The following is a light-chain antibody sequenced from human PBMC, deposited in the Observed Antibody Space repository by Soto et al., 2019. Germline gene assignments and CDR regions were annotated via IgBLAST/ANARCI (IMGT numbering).Light chain of an antibody. Sequence: QSALTQPASVSGSPGQSITISCTGTSSDVGGYNYVSWYQQHPGKAPKLMIYYVSNRPSGVSNRFSGPKSGNTASLTISGLQAEDEADYYCSSYTSSSTYVVFGGGTKLTVL. CDR1: SSDVGGYNY. J-gene: IGLJ2*01. CDR2: YVS. CDR3: SSYTSSSTYVV. V-gene: IGLV2-14*01.